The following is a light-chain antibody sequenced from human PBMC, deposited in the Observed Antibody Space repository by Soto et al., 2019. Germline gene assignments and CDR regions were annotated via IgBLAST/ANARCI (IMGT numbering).Light chain of an antibody. V-gene: IGLV2-11*01. CDR3: CSYAASNTFV. CDR2: DVS. Sequence: QSALTQPASVSGSPGQSITISCTGTSSDVGKYNYVSWYQQHPAKAPKLMIYDVSKRPSGVPDRFSGSKSGNTASLTISGLQAEDEADYYCCSYAASNTFVFGTGTKLTVL. J-gene: IGLJ1*01. CDR1: SSDVGKYNY.